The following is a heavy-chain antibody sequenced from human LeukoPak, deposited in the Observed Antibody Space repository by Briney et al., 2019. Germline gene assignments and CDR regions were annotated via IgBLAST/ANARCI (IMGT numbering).Heavy chain of an antibody. V-gene: IGHV3-23*01. CDR3: AKSVGGYSYGSGFYYYGMDV. Sequence: GGSLRLSCAASGFTFSSYAMSWVRQAPGKGLEWVSAISGSGGSTYYADSVKGRFTISRDNSKNTLYLQMNSLRAEDTAVYYCAKSVGGYSYGSGFYYYGMDVWGQGTAVTVSS. CDR2: ISGSGGST. J-gene: IGHJ6*02. CDR1: GFTFSSYA. D-gene: IGHD5-18*01.